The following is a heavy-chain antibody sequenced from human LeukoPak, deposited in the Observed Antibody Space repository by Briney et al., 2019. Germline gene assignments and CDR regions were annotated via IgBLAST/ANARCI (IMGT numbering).Heavy chain of an antibody. Sequence: GGSLRLSCVASGFTFSTYVMTGVRQPPGRGVDWVSVIYASGVDTSYADCVKGRFTTSRDNSKNTLYLHRSSPRAEDTAVYFCAKRQCDGSGYYLGAFDAGGQGTTVTAFS. J-gene: IGHJ3*01. D-gene: IGHD3-22*01. CDR2: IYASGVDT. CDR1: GFTFSTYV. V-gene: IGHV3-23*01. CDR3: AKRQCDGSGYYLGAFDA.